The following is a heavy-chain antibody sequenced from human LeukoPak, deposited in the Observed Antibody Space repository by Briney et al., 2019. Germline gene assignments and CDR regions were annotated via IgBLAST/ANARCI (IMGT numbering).Heavy chain of an antibody. J-gene: IGHJ6*03. V-gene: IGHV4-61*02. CDR2: IYTSGST. Sequence: SETLSLTCTVSGGSISSGSYYWSWIRQPAGKGLEWIGRIYTSGSTNYNPSLKSRVTISVDTSKNQFSLKLSSVTAADTAVYYCARGQLGSHYYGSGNLADYYYYMDVWGKGTTVTISS. CDR1: GGSISSGSYY. D-gene: IGHD3-10*01. CDR3: ARGQLGSHYYGSGNLADYYYYMDV.